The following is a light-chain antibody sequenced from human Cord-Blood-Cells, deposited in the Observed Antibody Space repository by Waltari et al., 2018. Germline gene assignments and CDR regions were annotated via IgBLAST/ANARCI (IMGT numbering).Light chain of an antibody. CDR2: AAS. J-gene: IGKJ2*01. CDR1: QSNSSY. CDR3: QQSYSTPYT. V-gene: IGKV1-39*01. Sequence: DLQMNQSPSSLSAPVGDRVTIPCRASQSNSSYLNWYQQKPGKAPTLLIYAASSLQSGVPSRFSGSGSGTDFTLTISSLQPEDFATYYCQQSYSTPYTFGQGTKLEIK.